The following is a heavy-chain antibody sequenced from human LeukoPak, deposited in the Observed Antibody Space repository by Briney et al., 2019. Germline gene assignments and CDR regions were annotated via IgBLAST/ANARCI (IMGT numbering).Heavy chain of an antibody. CDR3: AKVGSVYCSGGSCSYYYYYGMDV. J-gene: IGHJ6*02. CDR1: GFTFSSYA. Sequence: GGSLRLSWAASGFTFSSYAMSWVRQAPGKGLEWVSAISGSGGSTYYADSVKGRFTISRDSSKNTLYLQMNSLRAEDTAVYYCAKVGSVYCSGGSCSYYYYYGMDVWGQGTTVTVSS. CDR2: ISGSGGST. D-gene: IGHD2-15*01. V-gene: IGHV3-23*01.